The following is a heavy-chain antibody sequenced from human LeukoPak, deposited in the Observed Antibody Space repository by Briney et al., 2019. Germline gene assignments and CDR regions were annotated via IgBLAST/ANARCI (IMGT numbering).Heavy chain of an antibody. J-gene: IGHJ4*02. CDR1: GGSISSYY. D-gene: IGHD2-15*01. CDR2: INHSGSTNHSGST. CDR3: ASYYCSGGGCYSVLDY. V-gene: IGHV4-34*01. Sequence: SETLSLTCTVSGGSISSYYWSWIRQPPGKGLEWIGEINHSGSTNHSGSTNYNPSLKSRVTISVDMSKNQFSLKLSSVTAADTAVYYCASYYCSGGGCYSVLDYWGQGTLVTVSS.